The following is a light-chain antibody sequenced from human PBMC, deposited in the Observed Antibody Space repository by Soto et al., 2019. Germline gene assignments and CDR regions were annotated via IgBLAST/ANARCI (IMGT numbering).Light chain of an antibody. J-gene: IGKJ1*01. V-gene: IGKV1-5*03. CDR3: QHYNSYSEA. Sequence: DLQLTQSPSTLSASVGDRVTITCRASQSISYWLAWYQQKPGKAPKLLIYKASSLESGVPSRFSGSGSGTEFTLTISSLQPDDFATYYCQHYNSYSEAFGQGTKVDIK. CDR1: QSISYW. CDR2: KAS.